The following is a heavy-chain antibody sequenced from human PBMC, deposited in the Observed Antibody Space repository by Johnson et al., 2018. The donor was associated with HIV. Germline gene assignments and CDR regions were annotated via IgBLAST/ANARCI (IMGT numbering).Heavy chain of an antibody. J-gene: IGHJ3*02. CDR3: SKVKSNAFDI. V-gene: IGHV3-30*02. CDR2: IRYAGTTE. Sequence: VQLVESGGGVVQPGRSLRLSCAASGFAFSGYALHWVRRAPGKGLEWVAFIRYAGTTEYYADSVKGRFTISRDNSKNALNLQMNCLRAEDTVVYYWSKVKSNAFDIWGQGTMVTVSS. CDR1: GFAFSGYA.